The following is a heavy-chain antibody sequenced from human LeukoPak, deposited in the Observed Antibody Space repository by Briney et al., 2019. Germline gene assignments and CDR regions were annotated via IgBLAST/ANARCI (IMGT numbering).Heavy chain of an antibody. J-gene: IGHJ4*02. D-gene: IGHD2-21*01. CDR1: GFSFSSYS. Sequence: GGSLRLSCAASGFSFSSYSMHWVRQAPGKGLEYVSAITSNGGTSYYASSVKGRFTISRDNSKNTLYLQMGSLRAEDMAVYYCARDRGGDRFYDYWGQGTLVTVSS. CDR3: ARDRGGDRFYDY. V-gene: IGHV3-64*01. CDR2: ITSNGGTS.